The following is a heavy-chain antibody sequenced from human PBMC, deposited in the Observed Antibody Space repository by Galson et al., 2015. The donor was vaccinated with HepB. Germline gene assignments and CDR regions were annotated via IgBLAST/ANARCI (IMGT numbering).Heavy chain of an antibody. CDR3: AREVMIRTLAHKTPDY. Sequence: SLRLSCAASGFTFSAYWMCWVRQVPGKGLEWVADVNLDGSEMYYADSVKGRFTISRDNAERSVSLHMYCLRAEDTAVYYCAREVMIRTLAHKTPDYWGQGTLVTVSS. D-gene: IGHD3-16*01. J-gene: IGHJ4*02. CDR1: GFTFSAYW. CDR2: VNLDGSEM. V-gene: IGHV3-7*03.